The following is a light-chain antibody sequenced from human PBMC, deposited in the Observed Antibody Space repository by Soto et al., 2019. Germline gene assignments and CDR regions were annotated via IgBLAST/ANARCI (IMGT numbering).Light chain of an antibody. CDR1: QGINKF. CDR2: GAS. J-gene: IGKJ2*01. CDR3: QQLTNFRFT. Sequence: IQLTQSPSSLSASVGDRVTITCRASQGINKFLAWYQQRPGKAPQLLVYGASTLQSGVPSRSSGSGSGTDFTLTISSLQPEDFATYYCQQLTNFRFTFGQGTKVDIK. V-gene: IGKV1-9*01.